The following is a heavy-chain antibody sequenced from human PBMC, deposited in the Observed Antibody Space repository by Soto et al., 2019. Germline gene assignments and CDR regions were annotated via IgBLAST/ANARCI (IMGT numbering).Heavy chain of an antibody. J-gene: IGHJ5*02. CDR3: ARGRSGVGTDWLDP. D-gene: IGHD3-3*01. CDR2: MHQSGTT. V-gene: IGHV4-34*01. Sequence: PSETLSLTCAVYGGSFSGYYWSWIRQSPGKGLEWIGEMHQSGTTNYNPSLKSRVTISVDTSKIQFSLSLRSVTAADTAVYYCARGRSGVGTDWLDPSGQGTLVTVYS. CDR1: GGSFSGYY.